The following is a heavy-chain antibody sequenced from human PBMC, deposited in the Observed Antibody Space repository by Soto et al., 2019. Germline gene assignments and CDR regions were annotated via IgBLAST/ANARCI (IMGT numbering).Heavy chain of an antibody. Sequence: GGSLRLSCAASGFTVSSNYMSWVRQAPGKGLEWVASISSYNSYTYYADSIKGRFTISRDNAKKSLYLQINSLRAEDTAVYYCARLSGDHTALFSYGMDAWGQGTSVTVSS. CDR2: ISSYNSYT. D-gene: IGHD2-21*01. CDR1: GFTVSSNY. CDR3: ARLSGDHTALFSYGMDA. V-gene: IGHV3-21*01. J-gene: IGHJ6*02.